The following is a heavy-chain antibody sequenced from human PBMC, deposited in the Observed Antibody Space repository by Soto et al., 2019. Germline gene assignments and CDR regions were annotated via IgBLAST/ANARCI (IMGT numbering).Heavy chain of an antibody. CDR2: ISYDGSNK. D-gene: IGHD3-10*01. V-gene: IGHV3-30-3*01. J-gene: IGHJ5*02. CDR3: ARGGYFGELLWWFDP. Sequence: GGSLRLSCAASGFTFSSYAMHWVRQAPGKGLEWVAVISYDGSNKYYADSVKGRFTISRDNSKNTLYLQMNSLRAEDTAVYYCARGGYFGELLWWFDPWGQGTLVTVSS. CDR1: GFTFSSYA.